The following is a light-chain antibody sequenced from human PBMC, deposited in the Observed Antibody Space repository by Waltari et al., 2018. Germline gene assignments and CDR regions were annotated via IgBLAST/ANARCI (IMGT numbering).Light chain of an antibody. CDR3: QAWDSRHVV. J-gene: IGLJ2*01. CDR1: KLGDKY. CDR2: QDS. V-gene: IGLV3-1*01. Sequence: QPPSASVSPGQTASITCSGDKLGDKYASWYQQKPCQSPVLVIYQDSKRPSGIPVRFSGSNTGNTATLTISGTQAMDEADYYCQAWDSRHVVFGGGTKLTVL.